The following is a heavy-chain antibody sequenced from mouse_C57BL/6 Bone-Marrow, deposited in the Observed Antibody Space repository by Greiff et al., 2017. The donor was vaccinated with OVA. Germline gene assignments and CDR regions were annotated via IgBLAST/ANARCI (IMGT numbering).Heavy chain of an antibody. CDR1: GYSITSGYY. D-gene: IGHD2-1*01. Sequence: DVQLQESGPGLVKPSQSLSLTCSVTGYSITSGYYWNWIRQFPGNKLEWMGYISYDGSNNYNPSLKNRISITRDTSKNQFFLKLNSVTTEDTATYYCARGRGNYRYYYAMDYWGQGTSVTVSS. CDR2: ISYDGSN. CDR3: ARGRGNYRYYYAMDY. J-gene: IGHJ4*01. V-gene: IGHV3-6*01.